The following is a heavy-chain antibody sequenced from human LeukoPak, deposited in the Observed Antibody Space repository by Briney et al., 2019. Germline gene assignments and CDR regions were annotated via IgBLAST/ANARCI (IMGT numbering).Heavy chain of an antibody. D-gene: IGHD1-26*01. V-gene: IGHV1-24*01. J-gene: IGHJ4*02. Sequence: ASVKVSCKVSGYTLTELSMHWVRQAPGKGLEWMGGFDPEDGETIYAQKFQGRVTMTEDTSTDTAYMELSSLRSEDTAVYYCAITKGPDGWEPFDYWGQGTLVTVSS. CDR2: FDPEDGET. CDR1: GYTLTELS. CDR3: AITKGPDGWEPFDY.